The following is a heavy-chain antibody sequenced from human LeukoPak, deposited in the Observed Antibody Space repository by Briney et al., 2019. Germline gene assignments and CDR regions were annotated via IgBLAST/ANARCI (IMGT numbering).Heavy chain of an antibody. Sequence: GGSLRLCCAASGFTFSNFWMTWVRQAAGKGLESVATIKEDGNEKLYVDSVEGRFTISRDNAKNSLHLQMNSLRDEDTALYYCARDPFDHWGQGILVTVSS. V-gene: IGHV3-7*01. CDR1: GFTFSNFW. J-gene: IGHJ4*02. CDR3: ARDPFDH. CDR2: IKEDGNEK.